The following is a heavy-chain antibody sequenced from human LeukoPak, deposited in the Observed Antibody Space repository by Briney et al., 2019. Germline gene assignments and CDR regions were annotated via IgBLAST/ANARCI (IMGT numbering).Heavy chain of an antibody. CDR1: GGSISSSSYY. CDR2: IYYSGTT. Sequence: ASETLSLTCTVSGGSISSSSYYWGWIRQPPGKGLEWIGSIYYSGTTYYNPSLKSRVTISVDTSKNQFSLKLSSVTAADTAVYYCARVGAPWFDPWGQGTLVTVSS. CDR3: ARVGAPWFDP. V-gene: IGHV4-39*07. J-gene: IGHJ5*02.